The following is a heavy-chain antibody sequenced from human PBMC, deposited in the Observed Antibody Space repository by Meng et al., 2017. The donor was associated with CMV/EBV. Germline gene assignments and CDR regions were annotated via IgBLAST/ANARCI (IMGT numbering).Heavy chain of an antibody. CDR3: ARGGSVRNRYYFDY. V-gene: IGHV3-11*06. Sequence: ASGLTFSDYYMRGIRQAPGKGLEWVSDISSSRSYTNYADSVKGRFTIYRDNAKNSLYLQMNSLRAEDTAVYYCARGGSVRNRYYFDYWGQGTLVTVSS. D-gene: IGHD3-16*02. J-gene: IGHJ4*02. CDR2: ISSSRSYT. CDR1: GLTFSDYY.